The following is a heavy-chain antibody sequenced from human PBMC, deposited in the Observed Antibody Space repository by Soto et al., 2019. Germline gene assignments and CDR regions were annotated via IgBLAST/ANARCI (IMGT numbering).Heavy chain of an antibody. V-gene: IGHV3-33*01. J-gene: IGHJ4*02. CDR3: ARGFRYYYDSSGYYVLDY. D-gene: IGHD3-22*01. CDR1: GFTFSSYG. CDR2: IWYDGSNK. Sequence: GGSLRLSCAASGFTFSSYGMHWVRQAPGKGLEWVAVIWYDGSNKYYADSVKGRFTISRDNSKNTLYLQMNSLRAEDTAVYYCARGFRYYYDSSGYYVLDYWGQGTLVTVSS.